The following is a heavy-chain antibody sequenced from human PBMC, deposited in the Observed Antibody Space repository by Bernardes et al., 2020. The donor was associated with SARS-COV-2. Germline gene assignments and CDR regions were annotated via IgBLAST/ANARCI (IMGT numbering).Heavy chain of an antibody. V-gene: IGHV4-34*01. D-gene: IGHD1-26*01. Sequence: TLSLTCAVSGGSFSGYYWSWIRQPPGKGLEWIGEINHSGSTSYNPSLKSRVTMSVDTSKNQFSLKVNSVTAADTAVYYCARGAVGSSLNYFDYWGQGTLVTVSS. CDR2: INHSGST. CDR1: GGSFSGYY. CDR3: ARGAVGSSLNYFDY. J-gene: IGHJ4*02.